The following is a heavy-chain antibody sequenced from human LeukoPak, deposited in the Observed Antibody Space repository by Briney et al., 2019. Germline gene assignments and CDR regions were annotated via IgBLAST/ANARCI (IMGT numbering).Heavy chain of an antibody. CDR3: AGEGHYYDSSGYYYGGEDY. Sequence: SETLSLTCTVSGGSISSYYWSWIRQPAGKGLEWIGRIYTRGSTNYNPSLKSRVTMSVDTSKNQFSLKLSSVTAADTAVYYCAGEGHYYDSSGYYYGGEDYWGQGTLVTVSS. CDR2: IYTRGST. J-gene: IGHJ4*02. D-gene: IGHD3-22*01. CDR1: GGSISSYY. V-gene: IGHV4-4*07.